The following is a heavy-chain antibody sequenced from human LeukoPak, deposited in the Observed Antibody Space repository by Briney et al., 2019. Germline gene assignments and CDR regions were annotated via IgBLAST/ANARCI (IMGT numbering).Heavy chain of an antibody. J-gene: IGHJ4*02. CDR1: GFTFSSYA. Sequence: GESLTLACAASGFTFSSYAMSWVRQAPGKGLEWVSAISGSGGSTYYADSVKGRFTISRDNSKNTLYLQMNSLRAEDTAVYYCAKWTGTRKGFDYWGQGTLVTVSS. D-gene: IGHD1-7*01. V-gene: IGHV3-23*01. CDR2: ISGSGGST. CDR3: AKWTGTRKGFDY.